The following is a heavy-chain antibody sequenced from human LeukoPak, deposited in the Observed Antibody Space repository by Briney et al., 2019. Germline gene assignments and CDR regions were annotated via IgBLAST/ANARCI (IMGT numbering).Heavy chain of an antibody. V-gene: IGHV1-18*01. Sequence: GASVKVSCKASGYTFTSYGISWVRRAPGQGREWMGWVSAYNGNTNYAQKLQGRVPMTTDTSTSTAYMELRSLRSDDTAVYYCARDPPAGLRYFDWSPGYWFDPWGQGTLVTVSS. CDR1: GYTFTSYG. D-gene: IGHD3-9*01. CDR2: VSAYNGNT. CDR3: ARDPPAGLRYFDWSPGYWFDP. J-gene: IGHJ5*02.